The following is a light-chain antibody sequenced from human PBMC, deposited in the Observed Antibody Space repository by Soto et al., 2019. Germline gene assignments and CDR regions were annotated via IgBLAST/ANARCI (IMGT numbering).Light chain of an antibody. V-gene: IGLV2-14*01. CDR3: TSYTVSNTFCV. J-gene: IGLJ1*01. CDR1: SSDIGAYNF. Sequence: QSALTQPASVSGPPVQSITISCTGTSSDIGAYNFVSWYQRHPGKAPKLIIYEVSKRPSGVSDRFSGSQSGNTASLTISGLQAEYEADYFCTSYTVSNTFCVFGTGTKVTVL. CDR2: EVS.